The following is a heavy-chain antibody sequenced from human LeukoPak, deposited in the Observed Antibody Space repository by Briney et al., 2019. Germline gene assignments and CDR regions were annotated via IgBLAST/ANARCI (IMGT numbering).Heavy chain of an antibody. Sequence: ASVKVSCKASGGTFSSYAISWVRQAPGQGLEWMGRIIPIFGTANYAQKFQGRVTITTDESTSTAYMELSSLRSEDTAVYYCARDFGEFEADWGQGTLVTVSS. V-gene: IGHV1-69*05. J-gene: IGHJ4*02. CDR2: IIPIFGTA. CDR3: ARDFGEFEAD. CDR1: GGTFSSYA. D-gene: IGHD3-10*01.